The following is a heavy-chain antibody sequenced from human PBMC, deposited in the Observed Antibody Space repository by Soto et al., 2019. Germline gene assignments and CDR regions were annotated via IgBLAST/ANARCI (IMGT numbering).Heavy chain of an antibody. V-gene: IGHV3-30*18. CDR1: GFTFSSYG. CDR2: ISSDGSNT. CDR3: AKDRVPSPGYRSGLYSPAEKNAP. J-gene: IGHJ5*02. D-gene: IGHD6-19*01. Sequence: QVQLVESGGGVVQPGRSLRLSCAASGFTFSSYGMHRVRQAPGKGLECVAVISSDGSNTYYADSVKGRFTISRDNSKNTLYIAMNSMRAEDKAVYYCAKDRVPSPGYRSGLYSPAEKNAPWGQGPMVTVSS.